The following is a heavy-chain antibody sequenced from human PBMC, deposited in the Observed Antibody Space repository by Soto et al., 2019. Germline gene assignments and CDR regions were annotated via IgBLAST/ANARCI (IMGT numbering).Heavy chain of an antibody. CDR1: GSIFTGYF. CDR3: ASFYSSRGEFYYYGMDV. V-gene: IGHV1-2*02. CDR2: INPNSGGT. Sequence: ASVKVSCKASGSIFTGYFMHWVRQAPGQGLEWMGWINPNSGGTNYAQKFQGRVSLTRDTSISTAYMDLSSLRSDDTAVYYCASFYSSRGEFYYYGMDVWGQGTTVTVSS. D-gene: IGHD6-13*01. J-gene: IGHJ6*02.